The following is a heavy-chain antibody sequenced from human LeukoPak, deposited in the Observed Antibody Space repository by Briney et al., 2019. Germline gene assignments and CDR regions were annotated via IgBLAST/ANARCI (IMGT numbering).Heavy chain of an antibody. Sequence: TGGSRRLSCAASGFTFSSYAISWVRQAPGKGLEWVSAISGSGGSTYYADSVKGRFTISRDNSKNTLYLQMNSLRAEDTAVYYCAKGTAMVRPDYFDYWGQGTLVTVSS. J-gene: IGHJ4*02. CDR2: ISGSGGST. D-gene: IGHD5-18*01. V-gene: IGHV3-23*01. CDR1: GFTFSSYA. CDR3: AKGTAMVRPDYFDY.